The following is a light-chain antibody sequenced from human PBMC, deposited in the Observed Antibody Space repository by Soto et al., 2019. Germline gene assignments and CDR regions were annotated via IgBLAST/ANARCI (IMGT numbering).Light chain of an antibody. Sequence: ELNQSPGTLSLSTEERATLHCRASQTVRNNYLAWYQQKPGQAPRLLIYDASSRATGIPDRFSGGGSGTDFTLTISRLEPEDFAVYYCQQFSSYPLTFGGGTKVAIK. V-gene: IGKV3-20*01. CDR2: DAS. CDR3: QQFSSYPLT. J-gene: IGKJ4*01. CDR1: QTVRNNY.